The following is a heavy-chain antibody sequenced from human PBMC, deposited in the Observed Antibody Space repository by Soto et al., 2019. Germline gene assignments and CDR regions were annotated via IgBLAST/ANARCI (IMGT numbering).Heavy chain of an antibody. D-gene: IGHD2-2*01. CDR3: ASEPHSNSWGDFHN. Sequence: SETLSLTCSVSGGSVSSGDYYWNWIRQPPGKGLEWIGYIYNSGTTNYNPSLKSRVTISVVTSKNQFSLQLSSVTAADTAIYYCASEPHSNSWGDFHNWGLGTLVTVSS. J-gene: IGHJ1*01. V-gene: IGHV4-61*08. CDR1: GGSVSSGDYY. CDR2: IYNSGTT.